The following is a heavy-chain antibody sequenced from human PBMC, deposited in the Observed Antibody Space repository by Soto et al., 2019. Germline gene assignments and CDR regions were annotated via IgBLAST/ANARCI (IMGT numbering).Heavy chain of an antibody. CDR1: GGSISSYY. J-gene: IGHJ4*02. Sequence: QAQLQESGPGRVKPSETLSLTCTVSGGSISSYYWSWIRQPPGKGLEWIGFIYYSGRTNYNPSLNSRGTIAVDTSRNQFSLRLGSVTAADTAVDYCARQGGGGASSLDSWGQGALVTVSS. CDR2: IYYSGRT. V-gene: IGHV4-59*08. CDR3: ARQGGGGASSLDS. D-gene: IGHD2-2*01.